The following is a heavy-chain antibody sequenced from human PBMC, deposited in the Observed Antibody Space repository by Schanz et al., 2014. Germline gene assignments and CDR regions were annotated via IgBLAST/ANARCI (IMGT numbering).Heavy chain of an antibody. V-gene: IGHV3-NL1*01. CDR1: GLNFDYYG. J-gene: IGHJ4*02. CDR3: ARDGDFDY. Sequence: QVQLVESGGGVVQPGRSLRLSCATSGLNFDYYGMNWARQTPGKGLEWVSGIGGSGDSTHYADSVKGRFIISRDNSKNTLFLQMSSLRAEDTAVYYCARDGDFDYWGQGTLVTVSS. CDR2: IGGSGDST.